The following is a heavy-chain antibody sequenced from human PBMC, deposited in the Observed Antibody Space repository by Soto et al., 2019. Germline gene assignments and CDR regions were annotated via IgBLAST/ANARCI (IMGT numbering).Heavy chain of an antibody. CDR1: GFTFGSYW. D-gene: IGHD2-15*01. V-gene: IGHV3-74*01. CDR2: IGGAGTVI. Sequence: EVHLVESGGDLVQPGGSLRLSCAASGFTFGSYWMHWARQAPGKGLVWLSSIGGAGTVIPHADSVKGRFTVSRDNAKNALYLQMNSLRADDTAVYYCVREVCSGCLCKVFDYWGQGTPVTVSS. J-gene: IGHJ4*02. CDR3: VREVCSGCLCKVFDY.